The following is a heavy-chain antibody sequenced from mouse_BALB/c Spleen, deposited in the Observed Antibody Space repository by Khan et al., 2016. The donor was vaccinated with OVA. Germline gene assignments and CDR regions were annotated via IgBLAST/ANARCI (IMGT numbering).Heavy chain of an antibody. CDR2: ISDLAYTF. CDR1: GFTFSDYG. CDR3: ARGGGTAPVAY. D-gene: IGHD1-2*01. V-gene: IGHV5-15*02. Sequence: EVELVESGGGLVQPGGSRKLSCAASGFTFSDYGMAWVRQAPGKGPEWVAFISDLAYTFYYADTVTGRFTLSREKAKNTLYLEMSSLRSGDTAMYYCARGGGTAPVAYWGQGTLVTVSA. J-gene: IGHJ3*01.